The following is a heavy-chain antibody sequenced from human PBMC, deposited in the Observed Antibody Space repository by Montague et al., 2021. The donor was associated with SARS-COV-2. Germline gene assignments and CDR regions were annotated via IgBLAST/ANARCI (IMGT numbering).Heavy chain of an antibody. Sequence: SETLSLTCTVSGGSVSSYYWSWIRQPAGKGLEWIGRIYTSGSTNYNPSLKSRVTISVDTSKNQFSLKLSSVTAADTAVYYCARVPPYYYDSGSYYYGAFDFWGQGTMVTVSS. J-gene: IGHJ3*01. V-gene: IGHV4-4*07. D-gene: IGHD3-22*01. CDR3: ARVPPYYYDSGSYYYGAFDF. CDR2: IYTSGST. CDR1: GGSVSSYY.